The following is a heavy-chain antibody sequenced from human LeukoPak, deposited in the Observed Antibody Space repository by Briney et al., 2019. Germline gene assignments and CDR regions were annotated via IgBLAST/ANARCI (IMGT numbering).Heavy chain of an antibody. V-gene: IGHV1-8*01. Sequence: GASVKVSCKASVYTFTTYDINWVRQATGQGLEWMGWMNPNSGNTGYAQKFQGRVTMTRNTSIKTAYLELSRLRSEDTAVYYCARGNCSTTTCFFNDFWGQGTLVTISS. CDR1: VYTFTTYD. CDR2: MNPNSGNT. D-gene: IGHD2-2*01. CDR3: ARGNCSTTTCFFNDF. J-gene: IGHJ4*02.